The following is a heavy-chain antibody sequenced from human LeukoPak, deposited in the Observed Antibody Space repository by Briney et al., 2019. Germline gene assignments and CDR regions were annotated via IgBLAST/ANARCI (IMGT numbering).Heavy chain of an antibody. CDR1: GFTFNYYW. CDR2: IKNDGTST. CDR3: ARVVGAVAGKGGNFDS. V-gene: IGHV3-74*01. D-gene: IGHD6-19*01. Sequence: GRSLRLSCAASGFTFNYYWMHWVRQAPGQGLMWVSRIKNDGTSTDYADSVKDRFTISRDNAKSTLYLQMNSLRGEDTAIYYCARVVGAVAGKGGNFDSWGQGTLVTVSS. J-gene: IGHJ4*02.